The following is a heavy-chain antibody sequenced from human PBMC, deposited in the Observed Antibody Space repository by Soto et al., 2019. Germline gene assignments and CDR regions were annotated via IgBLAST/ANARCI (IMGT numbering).Heavy chain of an antibody. J-gene: IGHJ4*02. CDR2: IYPGDSDT. V-gene: IGHV5-51*01. CDR1: GYSFTSYW. Sequence: GESLKISCKGSGYSFTSYWIGWVRQMPGKGLEWMGIIYPGDSDTRYSPSFQGQVTISADKSISTAYLQWSSLKASDTAMYYCAREAGRYYDSSGYYETDYWGQGTLVTVSS. D-gene: IGHD3-22*01. CDR3: AREAGRYYDSSGYYETDY.